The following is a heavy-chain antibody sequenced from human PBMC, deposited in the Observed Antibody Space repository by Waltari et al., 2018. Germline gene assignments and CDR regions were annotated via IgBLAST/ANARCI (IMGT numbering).Heavy chain of an antibody. CDR1: GYSISSGYW. J-gene: IGHJ5*02. CDR2: IYYSGTI. D-gene: IGHD1-26*01. V-gene: IGHV4-38-2*02. CDR3: ANNEWGLPVS. Sequence: QVQLQESGPGLVKPSEDLSLTCTVSGYSISSGYWWGWIRQPPGKGLEWIASIYYSGTIQYNPSLGSRATISADTSKNQISLRLTSVTAADTAVYYCANNEWGLPVSWGQGTVVTVSS.